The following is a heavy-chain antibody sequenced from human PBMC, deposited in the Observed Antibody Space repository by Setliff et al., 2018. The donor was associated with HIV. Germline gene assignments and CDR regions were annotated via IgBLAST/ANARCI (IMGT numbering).Heavy chain of an antibody. CDR2: IYTSGST. J-gene: IGHJ3*01. CDR3: ARDQADVYNYLLSGAFDF. D-gene: IGHD3-10*01. CDR1: GASISSGNYY. Sequence: PSETLSLTCTVSGASISSGNYYWSWIRQPAGKGLEWIGRIYTSGSTNYNPSLKSRVTISLDTSKNQFSLKLSSVTAADTAVYYCARDQADVYNYLLSGAFDFWDQGAMVTVSS. V-gene: IGHV4-61*02.